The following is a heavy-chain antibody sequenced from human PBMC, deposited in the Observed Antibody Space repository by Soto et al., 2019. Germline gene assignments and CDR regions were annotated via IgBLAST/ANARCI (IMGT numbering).Heavy chain of an antibody. CDR1: GYTFTYYA. CDR3: ARGALDFDY. CDR2: ISAYNGHT. Sequence: QVQLVQSGGEVKKPGASVKVSCKASGYTFTYYAVTWVRQAPGQGLEWMGWISAYNGHTKYAQNLQGRLTLTTDTSTNTAYMELRSLRSDDTAVYYCARGALDFDYWVQGTLVTVSS. J-gene: IGHJ4*02. D-gene: IGHD3-16*01. V-gene: IGHV1-18*01.